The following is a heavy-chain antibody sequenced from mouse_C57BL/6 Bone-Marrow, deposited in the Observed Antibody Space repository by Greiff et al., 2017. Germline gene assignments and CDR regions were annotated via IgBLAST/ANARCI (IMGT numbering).Heavy chain of an antibody. CDR3: ARNGSKESYFDY. Sequence: EVMLVESGGGLVKPGGSLKLSCAASGFTFSSYTMSWVRQTPEKRLEWVATISGGGGNTYYPDSVKGRFTISSDNAKNTLYLQMSSRRSEDTALYYCARNGSKESYFDYWGQGTTLTVSS. V-gene: IGHV5-9*01. CDR2: ISGGGGNT. J-gene: IGHJ2*01. D-gene: IGHD1-1*01. CDR1: GFTFSSYT.